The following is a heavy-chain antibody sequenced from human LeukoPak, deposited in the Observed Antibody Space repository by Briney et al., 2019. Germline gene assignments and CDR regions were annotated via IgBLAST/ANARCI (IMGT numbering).Heavy chain of an antibody. Sequence: GGSLRLSCAASGFIFNHHAMHWVRQAPGKGLEWVAVIWSDKSNRFYADSVRGRFTISRDDSRKTLYLQMERMAAEDTAIYYCAKDAQRGFDYSNSLENWGQGALVTVAS. J-gene: IGHJ4*02. CDR3: AKDAQRGFDYSNSLEN. CDR2: IWSDKSNR. V-gene: IGHV3-33*06. CDR1: GFIFNHHA. D-gene: IGHD4-11*01.